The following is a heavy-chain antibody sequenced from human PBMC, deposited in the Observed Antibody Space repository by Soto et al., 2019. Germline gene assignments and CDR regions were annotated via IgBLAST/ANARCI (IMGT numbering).Heavy chain of an antibody. CDR1: GASINTYD. CDR3: ARERYDFWSGYWDYYYGMNV. J-gene: IGHJ6*02. D-gene: IGHD3-3*01. CDR2: ISPSGST. Sequence: SETLSLTCFVSGASINTYDWTWIRQPAGKGLEWIGRISPSGSTNYNPSLKSRVTISVDTSKNQFSLKLSSVTAADTAVYYCARERYDFWSGYWDYYYGMNVWGQGTTVTVSS. V-gene: IGHV4-4*07.